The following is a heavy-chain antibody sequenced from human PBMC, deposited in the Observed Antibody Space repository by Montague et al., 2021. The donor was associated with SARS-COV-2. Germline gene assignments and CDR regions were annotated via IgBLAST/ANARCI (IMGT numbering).Heavy chain of an antibody. Sequence: TLSLTCTVSGGSISSGSYYWSWIRQPAGKGLEWIGRIYTSGSTNYNPSLKSRVTISVDTSKNQFSLKLSSVTAADTAMYYCARAPHYDFWSGYYLGEGYYYYYMDVWGKGTTVTVSS. D-gene: IGHD3-3*01. CDR2: IYTSGST. CDR1: GGSISSGSYY. CDR3: ARAPHYDFWSGYYLGEGYYYYYMDV. J-gene: IGHJ6*03. V-gene: IGHV4-61*02.